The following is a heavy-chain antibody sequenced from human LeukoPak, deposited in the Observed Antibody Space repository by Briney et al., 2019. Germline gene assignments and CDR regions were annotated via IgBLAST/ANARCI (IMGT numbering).Heavy chain of an antibody. CDR2: IYYSGST. CDR3: ARHPKYSSGWYFDY. J-gene: IGHJ4*02. CDR1: GGSISSYY. Sequence: SETLSLTCTVYGGSISSYYWSWIRQPPGKGLEWIGYIYYSGSTNYNPSLKSRVTISVDTSKNQFSLKLSSVTAADTAVYYCARHPKYSSGWYFDYWGQGTLVTVSS. D-gene: IGHD6-19*01. V-gene: IGHV4-59*08.